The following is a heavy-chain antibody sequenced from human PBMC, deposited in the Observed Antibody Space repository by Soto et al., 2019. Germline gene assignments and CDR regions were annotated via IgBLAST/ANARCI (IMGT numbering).Heavy chain of an antibody. CDR2: ISYDGSNK. D-gene: IGHD1-26*01. CDR3: AREQGGSSIAFGY. J-gene: IGHJ4*02. V-gene: IGHV3-30-3*01. CDR1: GFTFSSYA. Sequence: QVQLVESGGGVVQPGRSLRLSCAASGFTFSSYAMHWVRQAPGKGLEWVAVISYDGSNKYYADSVKGRFTISRDNSKNRLYLQMNSLRAEGTAVYYCAREQGGSSIAFGYWGQGTLVTVSS.